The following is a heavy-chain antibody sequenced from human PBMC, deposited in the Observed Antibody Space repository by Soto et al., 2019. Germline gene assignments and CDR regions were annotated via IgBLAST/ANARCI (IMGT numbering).Heavy chain of an antibody. CDR3: ARGRSGPTPFDY. CDR1: GGSISSYY. D-gene: IGHD2-15*01. V-gene: IGHV4-59*01. Sequence: SETLSLTCTVSGGSISSYYWSWIRQPPGKGLEWIGYIYYSGSINYNPSLKSRVTISVDTSKNQFSLKLSSVTAADTAVYYCARGRSGPTPFDYWGQGTLVTVSS. CDR2: IYYSGSI. J-gene: IGHJ4*02.